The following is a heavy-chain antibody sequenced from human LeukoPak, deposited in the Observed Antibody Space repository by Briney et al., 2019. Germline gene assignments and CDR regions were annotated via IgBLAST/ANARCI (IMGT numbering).Heavy chain of an antibody. CDR2: SNEDGSTT. V-gene: IGHV3-74*01. CDR3: AKDGDEPFDY. Sequence: SGGSLRLSCAASGFTFSSNWMHWVRQAPGKGLVWVSRSNEDGSTTNYADSVKGRFTISRDNSKNTLYLQMNSPRAEDTAVYYCAKDGDEPFDYWGQGTLVTVSS. D-gene: IGHD4-17*01. J-gene: IGHJ4*02. CDR1: GFTFSSNW.